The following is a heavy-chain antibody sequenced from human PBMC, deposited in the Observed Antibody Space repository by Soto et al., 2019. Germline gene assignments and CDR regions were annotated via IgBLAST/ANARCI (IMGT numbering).Heavy chain of an antibody. CDR1: GFTFSNAW. V-gene: IGHV3-15*01. CDR3: VTGQYCDY. Sequence: SFIGSGFTFSNAWINWVRQAPGKGLEWVGRIKSKPDGGTTDYAAPVRGRFTISRDDSKNTVYLQMNSLKTEDTALYYCVTGQYCDYWGQGTLVTVSS. J-gene: IGHJ4*02. CDR2: IKSKPDGGTT.